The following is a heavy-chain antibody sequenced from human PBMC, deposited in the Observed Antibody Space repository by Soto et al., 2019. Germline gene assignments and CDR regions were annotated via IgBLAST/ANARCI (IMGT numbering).Heavy chain of an antibody. J-gene: IGHJ4*02. CDR1: GYTFTSYG. V-gene: IGHV1-18*01. CDR2: ISAYNGNT. Sequence: QVQLVQSGAEVKKPGASVKVSCKASGYTFTSYGISWVRQAPGQGLEWMGCISAYNGNTNYAQKLQGXVXXXTXASTSTAYMELRSLRSDDTAVYYCAKERGYSYGYDYWGQGTLVTVSS. D-gene: IGHD5-18*01. CDR3: AKERGYSYGYDY.